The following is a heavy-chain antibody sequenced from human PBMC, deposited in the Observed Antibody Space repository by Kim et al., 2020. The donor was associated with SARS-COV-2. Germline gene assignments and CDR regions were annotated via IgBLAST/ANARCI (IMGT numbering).Heavy chain of an antibody. D-gene: IGHD2-21*01. CDR1: GFTFSSYS. CDR2: ISSSSSTI. CDR3: ARNPSILWWYGAFDI. J-gene: IGHJ3*02. V-gene: IGHV3-48*02. Sequence: GGSLRLSCAASGFTFSSYSMNWVRQAPGTGLEWVSYISSSSSTIYYADSVKGRFTISRDNAKNSLYLQMNSLRDEDTAVYYCARNPSILWWYGAFDIWGQGTMVTVSS.